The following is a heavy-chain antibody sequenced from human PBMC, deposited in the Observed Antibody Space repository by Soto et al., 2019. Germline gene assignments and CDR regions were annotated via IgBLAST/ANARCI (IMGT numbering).Heavy chain of an antibody. CDR2: ILYDGSDK. J-gene: IGHJ4*02. Sequence: XGSLLLSCAASGFTFSSYGMHWVRQAPGKGLEWVTGILYDGSDKYYADSVKGRFTISRENSKNTLYLQMNSLRTEDSAVYYCAKAGGGFGDFVHHWGQGTPVTVSS. V-gene: IGHV3-30*18. D-gene: IGHD3-10*01. CDR1: GFTFSSYG. CDR3: AKAGGGFGDFVHH.